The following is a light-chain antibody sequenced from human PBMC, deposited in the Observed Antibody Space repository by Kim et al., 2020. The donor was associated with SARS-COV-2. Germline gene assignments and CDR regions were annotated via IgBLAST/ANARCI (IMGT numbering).Light chain of an antibody. CDR2: DNN. Sequence: KVTISCSCSSSNIVKSYVACCQQLPGTAPTLLLYDNNKRPSWSPHRFSCAKSGGSAALGITGRQTGDEADYYCGTWDSSRSAGRVFGGGTQLTVL. J-gene: IGLJ2*01. V-gene: IGLV1-51*01. CDR3: GTWDSSRSAGRV. CDR1: SSNIVKSY.